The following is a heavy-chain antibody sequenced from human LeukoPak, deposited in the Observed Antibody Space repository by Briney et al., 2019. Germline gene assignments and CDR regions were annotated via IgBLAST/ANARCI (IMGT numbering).Heavy chain of an antibody. CDR3: AREWGSDIVVVPAAMALNY. J-gene: IGHJ4*02. D-gene: IGHD2-2*01. CDR1: GYTFTSYG. Sequence: ASVKVSCKASGYTFTSYGISWVRQAPGQGLEWMGWISAYNGNTNYAQKLQGRVTMTTDTSTSTAYMELRSLRSDDTAVYYCAREWGSDIVVVPAAMALNYWGQGTLVTVSS. V-gene: IGHV1-18*01. CDR2: ISAYNGNT.